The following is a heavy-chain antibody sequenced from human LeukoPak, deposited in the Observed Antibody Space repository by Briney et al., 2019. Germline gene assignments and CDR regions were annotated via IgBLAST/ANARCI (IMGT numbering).Heavy chain of an antibody. CDR3: ARDSGSYPHWFAP. J-gene: IGHJ5*02. CDR2: IFYSGIT. V-gene: IGHV4-59*01. D-gene: IGHD1-26*01. CDR1: GGSISSYY. Sequence: SETLSLTCTVSGGSISSYYWNWIRQPPGKGLEWIGYIFYSGITIYNPSLKSRVTISVDTSKKQFSLKLTSVTAADTAVYYCARDSGSYPHWFAPWGQGTLVTVSS.